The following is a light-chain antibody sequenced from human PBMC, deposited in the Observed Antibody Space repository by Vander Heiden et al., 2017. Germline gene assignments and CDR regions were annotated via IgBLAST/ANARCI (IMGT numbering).Light chain of an antibody. Sequence: DIVMTQSPDSLAVSLGERATFNCKSSQSVLYSSNNKNYLAWYQQKPGQPPKLLIYWASTRESGVPDRFRGSGSGTDFTLTISSLQAEDVAVYYCQQYYSTPQTFGGGTKVEIK. CDR3: QQYYSTPQT. CDR1: QSVLYSSNNKNY. V-gene: IGKV4-1*01. J-gene: IGKJ4*01. CDR2: WAS.